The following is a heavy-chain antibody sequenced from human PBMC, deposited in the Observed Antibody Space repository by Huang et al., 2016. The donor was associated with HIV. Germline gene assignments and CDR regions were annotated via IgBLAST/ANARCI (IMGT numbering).Heavy chain of an antibody. CDR2: IYHSGNS. Sequence: QVQLQESGSGLVKSSQTLSLTCGVSGGSISSGGYSWSWIRQPPGKGLEWIGYIYHSGNSYYSPSLKSRVTISVDKSKNQCSLRLTSATAADTAVYYCVRVWEHDSSGYYGLGAFDIWGQGTVVTVSS. CDR1: GGSISSGGYS. D-gene: IGHD3-22*01. V-gene: IGHV4-30-2*01. J-gene: IGHJ3*02. CDR3: VRVWEHDSSGYYGLGAFDI.